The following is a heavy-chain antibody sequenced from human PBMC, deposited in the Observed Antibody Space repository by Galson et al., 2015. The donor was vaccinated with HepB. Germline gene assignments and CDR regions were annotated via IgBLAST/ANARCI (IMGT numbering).Heavy chain of an antibody. CDR1: GFTLDDYA. V-gene: IGHV3-9*01. J-gene: IGHJ4*02. Sequence: SLRLSCAASGFTLDDYAMHWVRQAPGKGLEWVSGISWNSGIQGYADSVKGRFTISRDNSKNTLYLQMNSLRAEDTAVYYCAKDRGSMITFGGGDYWGQGTLVTVSS. CDR3: AKDRGSMITFGGGDY. D-gene: IGHD3-16*01. CDR2: ISWNSGIQ.